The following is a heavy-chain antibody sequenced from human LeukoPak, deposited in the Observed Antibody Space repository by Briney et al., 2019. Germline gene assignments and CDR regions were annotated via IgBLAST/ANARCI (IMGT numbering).Heavy chain of an antibody. CDR2: IYHSGST. CDR3: ARGGYGDYVFKFDY. D-gene: IGHD4-17*01. J-gene: IGHJ4*02. Sequence: PSETLSLTCTVSGGSISSSSYYWGWIRQPPGKGLEWIGEIYHSGSTNYNPSLKSRVTISVDKSKNQFSLKLSSVTAADTAVYYCARGGYGDYVFKFDYWGQGILVTVSS. V-gene: IGHV4-39*07. CDR1: GGSISSSSYY.